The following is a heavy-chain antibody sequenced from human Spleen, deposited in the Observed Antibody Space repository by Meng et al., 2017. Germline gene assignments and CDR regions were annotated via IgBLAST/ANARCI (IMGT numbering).Heavy chain of an antibody. J-gene: IGHJ4*02. Sequence: QVQLVQSGAEGREPGASVKVSCKASGYTFTSFGISWVRQAPGQGLEWMGWISPYNDNANYAQNLQARVTMATDTSTSTAYMELRSLRSDDTAVYYCARGCSGGYCLDYWGQGTLVTVSS. V-gene: IGHV1-18*01. CDR1: GYTFTSFG. D-gene: IGHD2-15*01. CDR2: ISPYNDNA. CDR3: ARGCSGGYCLDY.